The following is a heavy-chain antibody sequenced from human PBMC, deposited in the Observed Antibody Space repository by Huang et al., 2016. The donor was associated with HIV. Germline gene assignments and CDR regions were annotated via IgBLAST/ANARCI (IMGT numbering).Heavy chain of an antibody. J-gene: IGHJ6*03. CDR1: GGSISGSRYY. D-gene: IGHD6-19*01. CDR3: ARGQSGPSQWLASLGNYYYYMDV. CDR2: IYYSGDS. V-gene: IGHV4-39*01. Sequence: QLQLQESGPGPVKPSATLSLTCSVSGGSISGSRYYWGWVRQPPGKGLEWIGSIYYSGDSHYSPSRKRRVTISVDTSKNQCARKLSSVTAADTAVYYCARGQSGPSQWLASLGNYYYYMDVWGKGTTVTVSS.